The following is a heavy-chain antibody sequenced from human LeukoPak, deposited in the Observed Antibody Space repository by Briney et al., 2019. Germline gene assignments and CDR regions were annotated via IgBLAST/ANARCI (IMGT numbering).Heavy chain of an antibody. CDR3: ARAKGSGSYFNWFDP. V-gene: IGHV4-34*01. D-gene: IGHD3-10*01. J-gene: IGHJ5*02. CDR2: INHSGST. Sequence: SETLSLTCAVYGGAFSGDYWSWIRQPPGKGLEWIGEINHSGSTNYNPSLKSRVTISVDTSTTQFSLKLSSVTAADTAVYYCARAKGSGSYFNWFDPWGQGTLVTVSS. CDR1: GGAFSGDY.